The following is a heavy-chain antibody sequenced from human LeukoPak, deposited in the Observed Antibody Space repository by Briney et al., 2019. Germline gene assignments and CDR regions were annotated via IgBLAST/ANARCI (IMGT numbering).Heavy chain of an antibody. CDR3: AKDLGVTGYYYYMDV. Sequence: PGGSLRLSCAASGFTLSSYAMSRVRQAPGKGLEWVSAISGSGGSTYYADSVKGRFTISRDNSKNTLYLQMNSLRAEDTAVYYCAKDLGVTGYYYYMDVWGKGTTVTVSS. V-gene: IGHV3-23*01. CDR2: ISGSGGST. J-gene: IGHJ6*03. CDR1: GFTLSSYA. D-gene: IGHD4-11*01.